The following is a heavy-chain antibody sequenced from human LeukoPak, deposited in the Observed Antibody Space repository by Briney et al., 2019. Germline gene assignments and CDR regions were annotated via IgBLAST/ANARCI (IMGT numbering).Heavy chain of an antibody. CDR1: GYTFTSYY. J-gene: IGHJ4*02. Sequence: AASVKVSCKASGYTFTSYYMHWVRQAPGQGLVWMGIINPSGGSTSYAQKFQGRVTMTRNTSISTAYMELSSLRYEDTAVYYCATDYTDYSLDYWGQGTLVTVSS. CDR3: ATDYTDYSLDY. V-gene: IGHV1-46*01. CDR2: INPSGGST. D-gene: IGHD4-11*01.